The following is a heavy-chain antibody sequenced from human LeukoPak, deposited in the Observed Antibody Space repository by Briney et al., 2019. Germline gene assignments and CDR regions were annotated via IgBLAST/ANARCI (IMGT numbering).Heavy chain of an antibody. D-gene: IGHD1-26*01. Sequence: PGGSLRLSCAASGFTISSYYMAWVRQAPGKGLEWVSVIYHSGNTDYADSVKGRFTISRDNSKNTVYLQMSSLRAEDTAVYYCARDTRDSGSSYYYYYYYGMDVWGQGTTVTVSS. CDR3: ARDTRDSGSSYYYYYYYGMDV. CDR1: GFTISSYY. J-gene: IGHJ6*02. CDR2: IYHSGNT. V-gene: IGHV3-53*01.